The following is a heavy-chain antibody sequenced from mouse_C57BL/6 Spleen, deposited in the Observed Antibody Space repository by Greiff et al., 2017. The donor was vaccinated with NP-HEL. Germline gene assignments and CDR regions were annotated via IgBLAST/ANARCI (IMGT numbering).Heavy chain of an antibody. CDR3: ARTSVTTVVARAMDY. CDR1: GFSLTSYG. V-gene: IGHV2-2*01. D-gene: IGHD1-1*01. J-gene: IGHJ4*01. Sequence: QVHVKQSGPGLVQPSQSLSITCTVSGFSLTSYGVHWVRQSPGKGLEWLGVIWSGGSTDYNAAFISRLSISKDNSKSQVFFKMNSLQADDTAIYYCARTSVTTVVARAMDYWGQGTSVTVSS. CDR2: IWSGGST.